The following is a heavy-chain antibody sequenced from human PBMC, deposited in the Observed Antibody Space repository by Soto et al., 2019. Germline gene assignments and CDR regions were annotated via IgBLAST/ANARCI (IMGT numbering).Heavy chain of an antibody. V-gene: IGHV1-69*08. CDR2: IIPFLAIS. J-gene: IGHJ6*02. CDR1: GGTFGTHT. CDR3: ARDQGIEGMDV. Sequence: QVQLVQSGAEVRKPGSSVKVSCKASGGTFGTHTISWVRQAPGQGLDWMGRIIPFLAISTYAQNFQGRVAITADESTNTAYMEVSSLRSEDTAVYYCARDQGIEGMDVWGQGTTVTVSS.